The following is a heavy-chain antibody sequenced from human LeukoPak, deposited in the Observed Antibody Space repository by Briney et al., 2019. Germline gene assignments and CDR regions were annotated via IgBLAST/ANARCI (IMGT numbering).Heavy chain of an antibody. CDR1: EFTFNRYW. Sequence: GGSLRLSCAASEFTFNRYWMHWVRQAPGKGLVWVSRISTDGSGTSYADSVKGRFTISRDNAKNTLYLQMNSLRAEDTAVYYCARFSEDTIYCNYYYMDVWGKGTTVTVSS. J-gene: IGHJ6*03. CDR2: ISTDGSGT. D-gene: IGHD3-3*01. V-gene: IGHV3-74*01. CDR3: ARFSEDTIYCNYYYMDV.